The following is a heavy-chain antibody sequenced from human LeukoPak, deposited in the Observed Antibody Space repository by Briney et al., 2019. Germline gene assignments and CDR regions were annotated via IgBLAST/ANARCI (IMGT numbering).Heavy chain of an antibody. CDR3: ARTVYYFDTTTYYASADVFDV. CDR1: GFTFTKYW. D-gene: IGHD2/OR15-2a*01. V-gene: IGHV3-7*01. CDR2: IKEDGTET. Sequence: PGGSLRLSCAASGFTFTKYWMSWVRQAPGKGLEWVANIKEDGTETKYVDSVKGRFTITRDNTKNSTFLLMNTLRVDDTAFYYCARTVYYFDTTTYYASADVFDVWGQGTMVTVSS. J-gene: IGHJ3*01.